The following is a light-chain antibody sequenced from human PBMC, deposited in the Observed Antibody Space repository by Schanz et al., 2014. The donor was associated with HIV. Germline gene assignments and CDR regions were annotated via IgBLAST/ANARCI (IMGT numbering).Light chain of an antibody. Sequence: EVVLTQSPGTLSLSPGERATLSCRASQSVSSSYLAWYQQKPGQAPRLLIYGASSRAAGIPDRFSGSGSGTDFTRTISRLEPEDFAVYYCQQYGSSFGPGTKVEIK. CDR2: GAS. V-gene: IGKV3-20*01. J-gene: IGKJ3*01. CDR1: QSVSSSY. CDR3: QQYGSS.